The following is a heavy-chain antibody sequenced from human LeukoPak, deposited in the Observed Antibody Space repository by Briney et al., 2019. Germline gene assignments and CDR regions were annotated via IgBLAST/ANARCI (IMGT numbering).Heavy chain of an antibody. CDR2: ISGSGRTT. CDR3: ARDYCSTGTCYIKGYFDP. D-gene: IGHD2-15*01. CDR1: GFTFNNYA. J-gene: IGHJ2*01. Sequence: PGGSLRLSCEVSGFTFNNYAMTWVRQPPGKGLEWVSVISGSGRTTDYADSVKGRFTTSRDNAKNSLYLQMDGLRGEDTAVYYCARDYCSTGTCYIKGYFDPWGRGTLVTVLS. V-gene: IGHV3-23*01.